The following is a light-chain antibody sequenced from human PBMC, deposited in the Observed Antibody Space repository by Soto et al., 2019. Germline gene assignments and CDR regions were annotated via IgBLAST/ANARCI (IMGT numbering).Light chain of an antibody. J-gene: IGKJ5*01. CDR2: GAS. CDR1: QSVSNY. V-gene: IGKV3D-15*01. CDR3: QQFKNWPLT. Sequence: EIVMTQSPATLSVSPGERPTLSCRASQSVSNYLAWYQQRPGQAPRLLIYGASTRATGIPARFSGSGSGTEFTLTISSLQSEDFAVYYCQQFKNWPLTFGQGTRLEIK.